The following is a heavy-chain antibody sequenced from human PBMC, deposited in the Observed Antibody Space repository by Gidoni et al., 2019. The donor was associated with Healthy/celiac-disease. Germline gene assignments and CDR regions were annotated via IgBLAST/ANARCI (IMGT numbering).Heavy chain of an antibody. CDR1: GFTFSSYS. D-gene: IGHD1-26*01. J-gene: IGHJ3*02. CDR3: ARGIVGALGPAFDI. Sequence: EVQLVESGGGLVKPGGSLRLSCAASGFTFSSYSMNWVRQAPGKGLEWVSSISSSSSYIYYADSVKGRFTISRDNAKNSLYLQMNSLRAEDTAVYYCARGIVGALGPAFDIWGQGTMVTVSS. V-gene: IGHV3-21*01. CDR2: ISSSSSYI.